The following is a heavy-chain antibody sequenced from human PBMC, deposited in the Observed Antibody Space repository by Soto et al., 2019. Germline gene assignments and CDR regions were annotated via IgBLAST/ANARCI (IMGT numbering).Heavy chain of an antibody. CDR1: GYSFAGYW. Sequence: GESLKISCKGSGYSFAGYWITWVRQKPGKGLGWMGRIDPSDSQTYYSPSFRGHVTISATKSITTVFLQWSSLRASDTAMYYCARQIYDSDTGPNFQYYFDSWGQGTPVTVSS. CDR2: IDPSDSQT. D-gene: IGHD3-22*01. CDR3: ARQIYDSDTGPNFQYYFDS. V-gene: IGHV5-10-1*01. J-gene: IGHJ4*02.